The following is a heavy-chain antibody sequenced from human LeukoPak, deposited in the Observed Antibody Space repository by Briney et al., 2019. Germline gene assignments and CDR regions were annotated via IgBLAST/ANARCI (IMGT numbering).Heavy chain of an antibody. V-gene: IGHV7-4-1*02. Sequence: ASVKVSCKASGYTFITYGINWVRQAPGQGLEWMGWINPNTGDPMYAQGFTGRFVFSLDTSVSTAYLQISSLKAEDAAVYYCARPSGTIFGVVTPFDYWGQGTLVTVSS. D-gene: IGHD3-3*01. CDR2: INPNTGDP. J-gene: IGHJ4*02. CDR3: ARPSGTIFGVVTPFDY. CDR1: GYTFITYG.